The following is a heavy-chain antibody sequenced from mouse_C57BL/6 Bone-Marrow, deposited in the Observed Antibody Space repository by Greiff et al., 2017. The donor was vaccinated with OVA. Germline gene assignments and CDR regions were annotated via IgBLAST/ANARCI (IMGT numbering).Heavy chain of an antibody. D-gene: IGHD1-1*01. J-gene: IGHJ2*01. CDR1: GFTFSSYA. CDR3: ARGVVATSPFDY. Sequence: EVQGVESGGGLVKPGGSLKLSCAASGFTFSSYAMSWVRQTPEKRLEWVATISDGGSYTYYPDNVKGRFTISRDNAKNNLYLQMSHLKSEDTAMYYCARGVVATSPFDYWGQGTTLTVSS. V-gene: IGHV5-4*01. CDR2: ISDGGSYT.